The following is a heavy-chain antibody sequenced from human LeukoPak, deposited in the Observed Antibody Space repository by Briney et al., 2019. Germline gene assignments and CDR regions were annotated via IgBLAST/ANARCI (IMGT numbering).Heavy chain of an antibody. CDR1: GGSISSGDYY. CDR2: INHSGST. Sequence: PSETLSLTCTVSGGSISSGDYYWSWIRQPPGKGPEWIGEINHSGSTNYNPSLKSRVTISVDTSKNQFSLKLSSVTAPDTAVYYCARGYGSGSYCGYWGQGTLVTVSS. J-gene: IGHJ4*02. CDR3: ARGYGSGSYCGY. D-gene: IGHD3-10*01. V-gene: IGHV4-39*07.